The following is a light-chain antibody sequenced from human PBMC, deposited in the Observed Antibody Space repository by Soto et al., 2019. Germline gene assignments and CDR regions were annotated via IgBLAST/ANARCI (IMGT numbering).Light chain of an antibody. CDR3: ETWDDSLSGHVV. CDR2: RNN. CDR1: ATNIGRNH. J-gene: IGLJ2*01. V-gene: IGLV1-47*01. Sequence: QSVLTQPPSASGTPGQRVTISCSGGATNIGRNHVYWYQQFPGVAPRLLIYRNNQRPSGVPDRISGSKSGTSASLAISGLRSEDEADYYCETWDDSLSGHVVFGGGTKLTVL.